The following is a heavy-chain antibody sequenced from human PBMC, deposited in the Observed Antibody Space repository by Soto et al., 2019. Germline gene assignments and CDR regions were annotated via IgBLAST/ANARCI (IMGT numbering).Heavy chain of an antibody. CDR1: GFTFDDYA. D-gene: IGHD2-2*01. CDR3: AKDMEPIIICSSTSCYGGAFDY. J-gene: IGHJ4*02. Sequence: PGGPLRLSCAASGFTFDDYAMHWVQQAPGKDLEKVSGISWNSGSIGYADSVKDRYTIFRDNAKNSLYLQMNSLRAEDTALYYCAKDMEPIIICSSTSCYGGAFDYWGQGTLVTVSS. CDR2: ISWNSGSI. V-gene: IGHV3-9*01.